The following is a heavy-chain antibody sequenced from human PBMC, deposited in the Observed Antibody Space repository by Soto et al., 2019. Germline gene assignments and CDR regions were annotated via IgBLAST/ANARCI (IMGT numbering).Heavy chain of an antibody. CDR2: IYYSGST. CDR1: GGSISSYY. D-gene: IGHD6-19*01. V-gene: IGHV4-59*08. Sequence: SSETLSLTCTVSGGSISSYYWSWIRQPPGKGLEWIGYIYYSGSTNYNPSLKSRVTISVDTSKNQFSLKLSSVTAADTAVYYCARAQAVAGWCYFDYWGQGTLATV. J-gene: IGHJ4*02. CDR3: ARAQAVAGWCYFDY.